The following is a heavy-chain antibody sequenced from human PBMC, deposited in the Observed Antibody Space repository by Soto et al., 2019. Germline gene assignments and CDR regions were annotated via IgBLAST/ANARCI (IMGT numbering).Heavy chain of an antibody. D-gene: IGHD3-3*01. Sequence: SQTLSLTCAISGDSVSTNSATWDWIRQSPSRGLEWLGRTYYRSKWYNDYAVSVKGRITINPDTSNNQFSLQLNSVTPDDTAVYYCARGLFLDYWGQGTRVTVSS. CDR3: ARGLFLDY. CDR2: TYYRSKWYN. J-gene: IGHJ4*02. V-gene: IGHV6-1*01. CDR1: GDSVSTNSAT.